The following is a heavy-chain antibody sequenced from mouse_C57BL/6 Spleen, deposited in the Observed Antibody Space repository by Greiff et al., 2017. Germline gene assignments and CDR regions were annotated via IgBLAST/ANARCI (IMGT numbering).Heavy chain of an antibody. J-gene: IGHJ2*01. CDR3: ARAPLYYGSSYDY. CDR1: GYTFTSYW. V-gene: IGHV1-52*01. D-gene: IGHD1-1*01. Sequence: QVQLKQPGAELVRPGSSVKLSCKASGYTFTSYWMHWVKQRPIQGLEWIGNIDPSDSETHYNQKFKDKTTLTVDKSSSTAYMQLSSLTSEDSAVYYCARAPLYYGSSYDYWGQGTTLTVSS. CDR2: IDPSDSET.